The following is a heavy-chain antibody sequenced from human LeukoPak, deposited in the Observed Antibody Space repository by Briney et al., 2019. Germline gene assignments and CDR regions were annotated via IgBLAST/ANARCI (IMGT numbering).Heavy chain of an antibody. CDR3: ARENTDSSGYNDAFDI. Sequence: SQTLSLTCTVSGGSISSGGYYWSWIRQHPGKGLGWIGYIYYSGSTYYNPSLKSRVTISVDTSKNQFSLKLSSVTAADTAVYYCARENTDSSGYNDAFDIWGQGTMVTVSS. CDR1: GGSISSGGYY. J-gene: IGHJ3*02. CDR2: IYYSGST. D-gene: IGHD3-22*01. V-gene: IGHV4-31*03.